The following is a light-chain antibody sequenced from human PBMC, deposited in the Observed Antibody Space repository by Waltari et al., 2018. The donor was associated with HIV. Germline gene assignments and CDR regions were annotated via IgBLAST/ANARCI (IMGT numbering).Light chain of an antibody. Sequence: SDVTQPASVSGFPGQSITVSCTRDGTDFGFYNSISWYQQQPGKVPKLLLYEVDSRASGVSSRFSGSKSGNTTSLTISGLHLDDEGVYYCASYTAKDTVLFGGGTTVTVL. J-gene: IGLJ2*01. CDR3: ASYTAKDTVL. CDR1: GTDFGFYNS. CDR2: EVD. V-gene: IGLV2-14*03.